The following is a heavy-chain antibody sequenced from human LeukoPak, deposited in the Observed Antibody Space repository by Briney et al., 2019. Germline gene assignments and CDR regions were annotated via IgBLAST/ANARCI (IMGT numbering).Heavy chain of an antibody. CDR3: ARVCQWLVLDY. CDR2: FDPEDGKT. D-gene: IGHD6-19*01. Sequence: GASVKVSCKLSGNTLTEFSMHWVRQAPGKGLEWMGGFDPEDGKTIYAQKFQGRVTMTEDTSTDTAYMELSSLRSDDTAVYYCARVCQWLVLDYWGQGTLVTVSS. J-gene: IGHJ4*02. CDR1: GNTLTEFS. V-gene: IGHV1-24*01.